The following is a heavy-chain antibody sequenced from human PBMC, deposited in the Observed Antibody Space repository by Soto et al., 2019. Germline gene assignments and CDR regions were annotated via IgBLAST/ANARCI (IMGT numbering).Heavy chain of an antibody. D-gene: IGHD2-15*01. CDR1: GFTFNTYD. J-gene: IGHJ4*01. CDR2: IATTGENT. CDR3: VRDRGG. V-gene: IGHV3-23*01. Sequence: EVQLLESGGGLVQPGGSLRLSCAASGFTFNTYDMSWVRQAPGTGQEWVSRIATTGENTFYADSVRGRFTISRHNSKKTLLLQINTLRADDTAIYYCVRDRGGWGRGTLVTVSS.